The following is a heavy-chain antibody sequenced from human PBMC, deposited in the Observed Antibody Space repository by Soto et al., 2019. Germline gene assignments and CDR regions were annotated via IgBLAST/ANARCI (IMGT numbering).Heavy chain of an antibody. CDR1: GGSISSYY. J-gene: IGHJ2*01. Sequence: PSETLSLTCTVSGGSISSYYWSWIRQPSGKGLEWIGYIYYSGSTNYNPSLKSRVTVSVDTSKNQFSLKLSSVTAADTAVYYCARHRRIKGYSSSLTGPWYFDLWGRGTLVTVS. CDR2: IYYSGST. V-gene: IGHV4-59*08. D-gene: IGHD6-13*01. CDR3: ARHRRIKGYSSSLTGPWYFDL.